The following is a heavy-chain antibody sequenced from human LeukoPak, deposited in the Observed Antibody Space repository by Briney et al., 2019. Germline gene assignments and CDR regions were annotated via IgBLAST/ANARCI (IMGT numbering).Heavy chain of an antibody. CDR1: GFTFSSYG. CDR2: ISYDGINK. J-gene: IGHJ6*02. D-gene: IGHD5-12*01. CDR3: ATTNIVPTRNGMDV. V-gene: IGHV3-30*03. Sequence: HPGGSLRLSCAASGFTFSSYGMHWVRQAPGKGLEWVAIISYDGINKYYADSVKGRFTISRDNSKNTLYLQMNSLRTEDTAVYYCATTNIVPTRNGMDVWGQGTTVTVSS.